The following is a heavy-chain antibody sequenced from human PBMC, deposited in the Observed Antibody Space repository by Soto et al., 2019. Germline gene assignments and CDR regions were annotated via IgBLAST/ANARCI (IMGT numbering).Heavy chain of an antibody. CDR3: AKDRASCLDY. CDR1: GFTFSSDW. V-gene: IGHV3-74*01. Sequence: PGGSLRLSCAASGFTFSSDWMHWVRQAPGKGLVWVSRINTDGSGTTYADSVKGRFTISRDNSKNTLYLQMNSLRAEDTAVYYCAKDRASCLDYWGQGTLVTVSS. CDR2: INTDGSGT. J-gene: IGHJ4*02.